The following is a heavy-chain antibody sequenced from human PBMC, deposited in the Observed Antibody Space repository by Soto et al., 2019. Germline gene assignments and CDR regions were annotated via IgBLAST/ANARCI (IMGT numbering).Heavy chain of an antibody. CDR3: AKDKGAPTHRQQLAPSYSSDMDV. J-gene: IGHJ6*02. D-gene: IGHD6-13*01. CDR2: ISGSGGST. CDR1: GFTFSSYA. V-gene: IGHV3-23*01. Sequence: HPGGSLRLSCAASGFTFSSYAMSWVRQAPGKGLEWVSAISGSGGSTYYADSVKGRFTISRDNSKNTLYLQMNSLRAEDTAVYYCAKDKGAPTHRQQLAPSYSSDMDVWGQGTTVTVSS.